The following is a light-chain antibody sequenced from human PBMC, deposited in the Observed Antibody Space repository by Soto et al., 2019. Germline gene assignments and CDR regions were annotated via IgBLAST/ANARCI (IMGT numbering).Light chain of an antibody. V-gene: IGLV1-40*01. CDR1: SSNIGAGYD. CDR2: GNS. J-gene: IGLJ2*01. Sequence: QSVLTQPPSVSGAPGQRVTISCTGSSSNIGAGYDVHWYQQLPGTAPKLLIYGNSNRPSGVPDRFSGSKSGTSASLAITGLQAADEAADSCQSYDSSLSGWVFGGGTKLTVL. CDR3: QSYDSSLSGWV.